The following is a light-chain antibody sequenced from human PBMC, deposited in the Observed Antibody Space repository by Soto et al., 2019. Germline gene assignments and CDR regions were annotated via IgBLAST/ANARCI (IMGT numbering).Light chain of an antibody. Sequence: DIQLTQSPSFLSASVGDRVAITCRASQGISQYVAWYQQKPGSAPKLLIYTASILQNGVPSRFSGTGSATEFTLTISILQPEDVATYYGQQVNSYPLTFGGGTKLEIK. V-gene: IGKV1-9*01. CDR1: QGISQY. CDR3: QQVNSYPLT. CDR2: TAS. J-gene: IGKJ4*01.